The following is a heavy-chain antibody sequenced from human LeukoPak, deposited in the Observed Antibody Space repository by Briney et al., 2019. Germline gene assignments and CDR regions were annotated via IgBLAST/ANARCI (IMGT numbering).Heavy chain of an antibody. Sequence: SESLSLTCAVYGGSFSGYYWSWIRQPPGKGLGWIGEVNQSGSTNYNPSLKSRVTISVDTSKNQFSLKLSSVTAADTAVYYCARDSPNNNIVVVPAAFDYWGQGTLVTVSS. CDR1: GGSFSGYY. D-gene: IGHD2-2*01. CDR2: VNQSGST. CDR3: ARDSPNNNIVVVPAAFDY. V-gene: IGHV4-34*01. J-gene: IGHJ4*02.